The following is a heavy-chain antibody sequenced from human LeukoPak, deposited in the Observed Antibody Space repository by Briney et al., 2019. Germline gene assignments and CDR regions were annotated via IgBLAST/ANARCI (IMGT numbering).Heavy chain of an antibody. D-gene: IGHD5-18*01. CDR2: IIPIFGTA. J-gene: IGHJ4*02. V-gene: IGHV1-69*05. CDR1: GGTFSSYA. CDR3: ARSGNGYSYGYSLDY. Sequence: SVKVSCKASGGTFSSYAISWVRQAPGQGLEWMGGIIPIFGTANYAQKFQGRVTITTDESTSTAYMELSSLRSEVTAVYYCARSGNGYSYGYSLDYWGQGTLVTVSS.